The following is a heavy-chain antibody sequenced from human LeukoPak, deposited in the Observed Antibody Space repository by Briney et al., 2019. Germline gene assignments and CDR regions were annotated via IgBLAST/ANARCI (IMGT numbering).Heavy chain of an antibody. Sequence: SQTLSLTCTVSGGSISSGDYYWRWIRQPPGKGLEWIGYIYYSGSTYYNPSLKSRFTISVDTSKNQFSLKLSSVTAADTAVYYCARAVVVVAATNWFDPWGQGTLVTVSS. CDR1: GGSISSGDYY. CDR3: ARAVVVVAATNWFDP. CDR2: IYYSGST. J-gene: IGHJ5*02. D-gene: IGHD2-15*01. V-gene: IGHV4-30-4*01.